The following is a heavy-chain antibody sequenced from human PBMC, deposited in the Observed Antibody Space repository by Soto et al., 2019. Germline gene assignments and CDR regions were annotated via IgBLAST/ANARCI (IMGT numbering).Heavy chain of an antibody. D-gene: IGHD2-21*02. Sequence: SVKVSCKASGGTFSSYAISWVRQAPGQGLEWMGGIIPIFGTANYAQKFQGRVTITADEATSTAYMELSSLRSEDTAVYYCARDLNERVTPKGPNNWFDPWGQGTLVTVSS. V-gene: IGHV1-69*13. CDR3: ARDLNERVTPKGPNNWFDP. CDR2: IIPIFGTA. J-gene: IGHJ5*02. CDR1: GGTFSSYA.